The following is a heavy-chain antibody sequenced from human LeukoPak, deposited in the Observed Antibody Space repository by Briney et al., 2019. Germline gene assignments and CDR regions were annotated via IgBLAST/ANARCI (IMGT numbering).Heavy chain of an antibody. CDR3: ARALVGATDWFDP. CDR2: INPNSGGT. Sequence: ASVKVSCKASGYTFTGYYMHWVRQAPGQGLEWMGWINPNSGGTNYAQKFQGRVTMTRDTSISTAYMELSSMRADDTAVYYWARALVGATDWFDPWGQGTLVTVSS. V-gene: IGHV1-2*02. CDR1: GYTFTGYY. J-gene: IGHJ5*02. D-gene: IGHD1-26*01.